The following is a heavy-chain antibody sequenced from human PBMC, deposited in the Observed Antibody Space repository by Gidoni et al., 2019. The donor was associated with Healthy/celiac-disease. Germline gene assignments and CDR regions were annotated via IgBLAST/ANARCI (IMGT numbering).Heavy chain of an antibody. CDR1: GFTFSSYA. J-gene: IGHJ4*02. V-gene: IGHV3-23*01. Sequence: EVQLLESGGGLVQPGGSLRLSCAASGFTFSSYAMSWVRQAPGKGLEWVSAISGSGGSTYYADSVKGRFTISRDNSKNTLYLQMNSLRAEDTAVYYCAKAAAVIVVVGGYYFDYWGQGTLVTVSS. CDR3: AKAAAVIVVVGGYYFDY. CDR2: ISGSGGST. D-gene: IGHD3-22*01.